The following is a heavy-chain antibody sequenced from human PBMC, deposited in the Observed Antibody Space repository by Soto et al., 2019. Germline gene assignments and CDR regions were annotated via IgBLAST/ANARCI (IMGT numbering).Heavy chain of an antibody. J-gene: IGHJ6*02. CDR3: ASTAAAGKGGGYYYGMDV. V-gene: IGHV1-69*13. Sequence: GASVKVSCKASGGTFSSYAISWVRQAPGQRLEWMGGIIPIFGTANYAQKFQGRVTITADESTSTAYMELSSLRSEDTAVYYCASTAAAGKGGGYYYGMDVWGQGTTVTVSS. D-gene: IGHD6-13*01. CDR1: GGTFSSYA. CDR2: IIPIFGTA.